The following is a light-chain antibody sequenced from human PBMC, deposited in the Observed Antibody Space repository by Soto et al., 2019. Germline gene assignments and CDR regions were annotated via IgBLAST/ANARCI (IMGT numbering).Light chain of an antibody. CDR1: QSLLHSNGYNY. V-gene: IGKV2-28*01. CDR2: LGS. J-gene: IGKJ5*01. Sequence: DIVMTQSPLSLPVTPGEPASISCRSSQSLLHSNGYNYLDWYLQKPGQSPQLLIYLGSNRASGVPGRFSGSGSGTDFTLKISRLEAEDIGVYYCMQTLQTPLALGQGTRLEIK. CDR3: MQTLQTPLA.